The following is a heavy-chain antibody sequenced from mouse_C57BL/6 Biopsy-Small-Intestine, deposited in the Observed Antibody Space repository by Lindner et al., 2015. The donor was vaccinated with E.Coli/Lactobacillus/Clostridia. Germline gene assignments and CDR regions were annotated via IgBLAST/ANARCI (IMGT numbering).Heavy chain of an antibody. Sequence: VQLQESGAELVRPGASVKLSCKASGYTFTDYYINWVKQRPGQGLEWIARIYPGSGNTYYNEKFKGKATLTAERSSSTAYMQLSSLTSEDSAVYFCARAYYSNCFAYWGQGTLVTVSA. J-gene: IGHJ3*01. V-gene: IGHV1-76*01. D-gene: IGHD2-5*01. CDR3: ARAYYSNCFAY. CDR1: GYTFTDYY. CDR2: IYPGSGNT.